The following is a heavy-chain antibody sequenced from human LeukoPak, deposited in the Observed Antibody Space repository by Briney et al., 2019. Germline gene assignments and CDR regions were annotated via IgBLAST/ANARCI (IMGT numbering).Heavy chain of an antibody. CDR3: ARKENVYYYFDY. CDR2: IYYSGST. Sequence: SETLSLTCTVSGGSVSSGSYYWSWIRQPPGTGLEWIGYIYYSGSTNYNPSLKSRVTISVDTSKNQFSLKLSSVTAVDTAVYYCARKENVYYYFDYWGQGTLVTVSS. V-gene: IGHV4-61*01. D-gene: IGHD3-10*01. CDR1: GGSVSSGSYY. J-gene: IGHJ4*02.